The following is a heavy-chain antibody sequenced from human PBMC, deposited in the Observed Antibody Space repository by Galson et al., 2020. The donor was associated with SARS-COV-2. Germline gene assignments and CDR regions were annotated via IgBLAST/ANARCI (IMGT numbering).Heavy chain of an antibody. D-gene: IGHD1-26*01. V-gene: IGHV3-74*01. Sequence: GESLKISCAASGFTLSNYWMHWVRQAPGKGLVWVSRVNGDGSVTTYADSVKGRFTISRDNARNTLFLQMNSLRAEDTAVYYCVRGYSGFDYWGQGTLVTVSS. CDR1: GFTLSNYW. J-gene: IGHJ4*02. CDR2: VNGDGSVT. CDR3: VRGYSGFDY.